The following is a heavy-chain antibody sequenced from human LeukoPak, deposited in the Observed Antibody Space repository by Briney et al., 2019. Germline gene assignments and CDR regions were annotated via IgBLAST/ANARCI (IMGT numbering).Heavy chain of an antibody. CDR1: GFTFSSYA. J-gene: IGHJ4*02. CDR2: ISGSGGST. CDR3: AKASVGYSYGGYYFDY. V-gene: IGHV3-23*01. Sequence: PGGSLRLSCAASGFTFSSYAMSWVRQAPGKGLEWVSAISGSGGSTYYADSVKGRFTISRDNSKNTLYLQMNSLRAEDTAVYYCAKASVGYSYGGYYFDYGGQGTLVTVSS. D-gene: IGHD5-18*01.